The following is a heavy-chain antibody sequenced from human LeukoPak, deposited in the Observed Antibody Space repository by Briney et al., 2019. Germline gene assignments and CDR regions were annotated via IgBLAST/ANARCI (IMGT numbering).Heavy chain of an antibody. D-gene: IGHD6-13*01. J-gene: IGHJ4*02. CDR1: GGSISSYY. CDR3: ARVGEGGYSSSWYGYYFDY. V-gene: IGHV4-59*01. Sequence: PSETLSLTCTVSGGSISSYYWSWIRQPPGKGLEWIGYIYYSGSTNYNPSLKSRVTISVDTSKNQFSLKLSSVTAADTAVYYCARVGEGGYSSSWYGYYFDYWGQGTLVTVSS. CDR2: IYYSGST.